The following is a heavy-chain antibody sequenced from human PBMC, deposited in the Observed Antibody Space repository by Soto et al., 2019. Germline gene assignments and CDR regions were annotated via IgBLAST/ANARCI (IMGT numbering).Heavy chain of an antibody. V-gene: IGHV4-59*01. CDR3: ARDRHVITIVRGVRYYYYYGMDV. CDR1: GGSISSYY. CDR2: IYYSGST. Sequence: AETLALSCNVSGGSISSYYWSWIRQPPGKGLEWIGYIYYSGSTNYNPSLKSRVTISVDTSKNQFSLKLSSVTAADTAVYYCARDRHVITIVRGVRYYYYYGMDVWGQGTTVTVSS. J-gene: IGHJ6*02. D-gene: IGHD3-10*01.